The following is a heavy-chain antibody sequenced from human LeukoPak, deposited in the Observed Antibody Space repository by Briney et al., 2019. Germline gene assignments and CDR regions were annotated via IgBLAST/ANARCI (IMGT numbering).Heavy chain of an antibody. CDR1: GFTFSSYW. CDR2: INHNGNVN. V-gene: IGHV3-7*03. J-gene: IGHJ6*02. Sequence: GGSLRLSCAASGFTFSSYWMNWARQAPGKGLEWVASINHNGNVNYYVDSVKGRFTISRDNAKNSLYLQMSNLRAEDTAVYFCTRGGGLDVWGQGAMVTVSS. CDR3: TRGGGLDV. D-gene: IGHD3-16*01.